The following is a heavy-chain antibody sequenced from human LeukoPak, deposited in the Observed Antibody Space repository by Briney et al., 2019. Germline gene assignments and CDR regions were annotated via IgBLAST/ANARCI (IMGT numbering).Heavy chain of an antibody. D-gene: IGHD4-17*01. J-gene: IGHJ6*03. Sequence: PGGSLRLSCAASGFTFSTYNMNWVRQPPGGGLEWVSSITSSSSYIYYADSMKGRFTISRDNAKNSLYLQMNGLRAEDTAVYYCGIPVTKDDYYYNMDVWGQGTTVAVSS. CDR1: GFTFSTYN. CDR3: GIPVTKDDYYYNMDV. CDR2: ITSSSSYI. V-gene: IGHV3-21*01.